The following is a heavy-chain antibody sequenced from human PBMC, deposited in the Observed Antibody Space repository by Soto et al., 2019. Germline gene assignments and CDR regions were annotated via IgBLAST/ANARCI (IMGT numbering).Heavy chain of an antibody. V-gene: IGHV1-18*01. Sequence: QVQLVQSGAEVRKPGASVKVSCKASGYTFTTYGISWVRQAPGQGLEWMGWISGYNGHTKYAQKFQGRVTMTTDTSTSTVYMGLRSLRSDDTAVYYCAREGEMPYYYYGLDGWGQGTTVTVSS. CDR1: GYTFTTYG. J-gene: IGHJ6*02. CDR2: ISGYNGHT. CDR3: AREGEMPYYYYGLDG. D-gene: IGHD3-16*01.